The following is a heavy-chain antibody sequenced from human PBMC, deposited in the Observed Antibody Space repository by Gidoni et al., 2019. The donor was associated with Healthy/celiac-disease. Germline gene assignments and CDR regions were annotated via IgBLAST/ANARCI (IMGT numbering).Heavy chain of an antibody. CDR1: GFTFSSYA. CDR3: AKLGTVYSSSWYWGDSDY. J-gene: IGHJ4*02. Sequence: EVQLVERGGGLVQPGGSLRLSCAASGFTFSSYAMSWVRQAPGKGLEWVSAISGSGGSTYYADSVKGRFTISRDNSKNTLYLQMNSLRAEDTAVYYCAKLGTVYSSSWYWGDSDYWGQGTLVTVSS. D-gene: IGHD6-13*01. CDR2: ISGSGGST. V-gene: IGHV3-23*04.